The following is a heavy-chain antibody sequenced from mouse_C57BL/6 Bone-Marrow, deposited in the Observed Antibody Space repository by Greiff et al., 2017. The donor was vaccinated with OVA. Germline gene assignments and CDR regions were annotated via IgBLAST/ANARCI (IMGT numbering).Heavy chain of an antibody. D-gene: IGHD1-1*01. J-gene: IGHJ4*01. CDR3: AIRYDGSSYDAMDY. CDR2: IHPSDSDT. Sequence: VQLQQPGAELVKPGASVKVSCKASGYTFTSYWMHWVKQRPGQGLEWIGRIHPSDSDTNYNQKFKGKATLTVDKSSSTSYMQVSSLTSDDSAVFYCAIRYDGSSYDAMDYWGQGTSLTVSS. V-gene: IGHV1-74*01. CDR1: GYTFTSYW.